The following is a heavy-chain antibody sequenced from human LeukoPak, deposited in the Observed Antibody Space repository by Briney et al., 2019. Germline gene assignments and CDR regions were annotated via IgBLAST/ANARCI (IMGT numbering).Heavy chain of an antibody. D-gene: IGHD2-15*01. Sequence: PGGSLRLSCAASGFTFSSYAMHWVRQAPGKGLEWVAVISYDGSNKYYADSVKGRFTISRDNSKNTLYLQMNSLRAEDTAVYYCARVDVVVVSFDYWGQGTLVTVSS. J-gene: IGHJ4*02. V-gene: IGHV3-30-3*01. CDR1: GFTFSSYA. CDR3: ARVDVVVVSFDY. CDR2: ISYDGSNK.